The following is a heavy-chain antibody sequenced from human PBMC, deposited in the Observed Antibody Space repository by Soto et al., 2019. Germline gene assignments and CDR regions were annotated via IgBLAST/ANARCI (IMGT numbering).Heavy chain of an antibody. CDR3: AKAQLWFGELAYSYYGMDV. V-gene: IGHV3-30*18. Sequence: QVQLVESGGGVVQPGRSLRLSCAASGFTFSSYGMHWVRQAQGKGLEWVAVISYDGSNKYYADSVKGRFTISRDNSKNTLYLQMNSLRAEDTAVYYCAKAQLWFGELAYSYYGMDVWGQGTTVTVSS. CDR1: GFTFSSYG. J-gene: IGHJ6*02. D-gene: IGHD3-10*01. CDR2: ISYDGSNK.